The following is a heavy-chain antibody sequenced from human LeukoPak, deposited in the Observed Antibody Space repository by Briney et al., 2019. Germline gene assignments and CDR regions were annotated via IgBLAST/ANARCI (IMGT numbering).Heavy chain of an antibody. CDR2: IWYDGSNK. V-gene: IGHV3-33*01. CDR3: ARDSEGSSLIDC. Sequence: GRSLRLSCAASGFMFRSYGMHWVRQAPGKGPEWVAVIWYDGSNKYYGDSVKGRFTISRDNSKNTLYLQMSSLRAEDTAVYYCARDSEGSSLIDCWGQGTLVTVSS. CDR1: GFMFRSYG. D-gene: IGHD6-13*01. J-gene: IGHJ4*02.